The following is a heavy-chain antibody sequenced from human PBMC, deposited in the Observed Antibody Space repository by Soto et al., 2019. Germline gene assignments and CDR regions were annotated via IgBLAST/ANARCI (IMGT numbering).Heavy chain of an antibody. CDR3: ARSISVAMDF. V-gene: IGHV4-39*01. CDR1: GGSISSSSYH. J-gene: IGHJ4*02. D-gene: IGHD6-19*01. CDR2: IYYSGTT. Sequence: QLQLQESGPGLVKPSETLSLTCTVSGGSISSSSYHWGWIRQPPGKGLEWIGSIYYSGTTYYNPSLKXPVRIXXDTSKNQFSLKLSSVTAADTAVYYCARSISVAMDFWGQGTLVTVSS.